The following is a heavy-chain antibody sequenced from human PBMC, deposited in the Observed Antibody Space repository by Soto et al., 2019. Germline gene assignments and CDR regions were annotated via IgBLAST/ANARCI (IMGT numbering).Heavy chain of an antibody. CDR1: GGTFSSYT. CDR2: IIPILGIA. J-gene: IGHJ4*02. D-gene: IGHD3-22*01. V-gene: IGHV1-69*02. CDR3: ARGLHYDSISLDDY. Sequence: QVQLVQSGAEVKKPGSSVKVSYKASGGTFSSYTISWVRQAPGQGLEWMGRIIPILGIAKYAQKFQGRVTITADKSTSTAYMELSSLRSEDTAVYYCARGLHYDSISLDDYWGQGTLVTVSS.